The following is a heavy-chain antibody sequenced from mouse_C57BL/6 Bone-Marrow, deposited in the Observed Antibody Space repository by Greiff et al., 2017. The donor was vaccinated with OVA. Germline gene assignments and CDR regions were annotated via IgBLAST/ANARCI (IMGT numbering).Heavy chain of an antibody. CDR3: TTSGYYGSPFDY. V-gene: IGHV14-4*01. CDR1: GFNIKDDY. Sequence: DVQLVESGAELVRPGASVKLSCTASGFNIKDDYMHWVKQRPEQGLEWIGWIDPENGDTEYASKFQGKATITADTSSNTAYLQLSSLTSEDTAVYYCTTSGYYGSPFDYWGQGTTLTVSS. CDR2: IDPENGDT. D-gene: IGHD1-1*01. J-gene: IGHJ2*01.